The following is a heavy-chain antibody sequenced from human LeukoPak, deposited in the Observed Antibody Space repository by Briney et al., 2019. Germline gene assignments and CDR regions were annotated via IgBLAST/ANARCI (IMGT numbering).Heavy chain of an antibody. CDR1: GFTFSSYG. V-gene: IGHV3-23*01. J-gene: IGHJ4*02. D-gene: IGHD3-22*01. Sequence: GSLRLSCAASGFTFSSYGMSWVRQAPGKGLEWVSAISGSGGSTYYADSVKGRFTISRDNSKNTLYLQMNSLRAEDTAVYYCAGDYYDSSGFDYWGQGTLVTVSS. CDR3: AGDYYDSSGFDY. CDR2: ISGSGGST.